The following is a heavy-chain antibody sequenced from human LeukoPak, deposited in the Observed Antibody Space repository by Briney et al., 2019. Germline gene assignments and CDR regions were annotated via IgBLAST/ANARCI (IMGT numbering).Heavy chain of an antibody. CDR3: AKKIVGAGASTYYFDY. D-gene: IGHD1-26*01. CDR1: GFTFSNYG. Sequence: GGSLRLSCAASGFTFSNYGMHWVRQAPGKGLEWVAFIQYDGSNKYYADSVKGRFTISRDNSKNTLYLQMNSLRAEDTAVYYCAKKIVGAGASTYYFDYWGQGTLVTVSS. J-gene: IGHJ4*02. CDR2: IQYDGSNK. V-gene: IGHV3-30*02.